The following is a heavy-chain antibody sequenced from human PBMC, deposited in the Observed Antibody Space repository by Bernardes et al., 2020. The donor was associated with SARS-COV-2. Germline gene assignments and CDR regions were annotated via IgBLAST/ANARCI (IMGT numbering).Heavy chain of an antibody. V-gene: IGHV4-4*02. CDR2: IYHSGAT. Sequence: SETLSLTCAVSGGSISSDNWWTWVRRPPGKGLEWIGEIYHSGATYYNPSLESRVTISLDMSKNLFSLTLSSVTAADTAVYYCARDASVTFRGYFDYWGRGTLATVSS. D-gene: IGHD3-10*01. CDR1: GGSISSDNW. J-gene: IGHJ4*02. CDR3: ARDASVTFRGYFDY.